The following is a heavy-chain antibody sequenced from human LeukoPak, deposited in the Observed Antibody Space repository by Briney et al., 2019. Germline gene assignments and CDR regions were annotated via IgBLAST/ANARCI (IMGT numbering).Heavy chain of an antibody. J-gene: IGHJ3*02. CDR3: ARNSRYSFDI. CDR2: ISRTSSSI. Sequence: GGSLRLSCAASGFTFSSYSMNWVRQAPGKGLEWVSYISRTSSSIYYADSVKGRFTISRDNAKNSLYLPMNSLRAEDTAVYYCARNSRYSFDIWGQGTMVTVSS. V-gene: IGHV3-48*01. CDR1: GFTFSSYS. D-gene: IGHD4-11*01.